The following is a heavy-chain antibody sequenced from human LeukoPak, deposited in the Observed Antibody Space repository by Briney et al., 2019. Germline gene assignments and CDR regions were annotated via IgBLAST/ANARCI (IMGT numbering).Heavy chain of an antibody. CDR3: AKDPYEYQHPPQFLDY. Sequence: GGSLRLSCAASGFTFSSYAMSWVRQAPGKGLEGVSAISGSGGSTYYADSVKGRFTISRDNSKNTLYLQMKSLRAEDTAVYYCAKDPYEYQHPPQFLDYWGQGTLVTVSS. CDR2: ISGSGGST. D-gene: IGHD2-2*01. V-gene: IGHV3-23*01. J-gene: IGHJ4*02. CDR1: GFTFSSYA.